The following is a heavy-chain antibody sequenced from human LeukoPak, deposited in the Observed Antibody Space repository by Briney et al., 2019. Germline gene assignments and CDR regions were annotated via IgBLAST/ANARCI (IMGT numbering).Heavy chain of an antibody. CDR3: ARSLWRAHDLWSGYYDRGFDY. D-gene: IGHD3-3*01. J-gene: IGHJ4*02. CDR1: GFTFSSYW. V-gene: IGHV3-74*01. CDR2: INSDGSST. Sequence: GGSLRLSCAASGFTFSSYWMHWVRQAPGKGLVWVSRINSDGSSTSYADSVKGRFTISRDNAKNTLYLQMNSLRAEDTAVYYCARSLWRAHDLWSGYYDRGFDYWGQGTLVTVSS.